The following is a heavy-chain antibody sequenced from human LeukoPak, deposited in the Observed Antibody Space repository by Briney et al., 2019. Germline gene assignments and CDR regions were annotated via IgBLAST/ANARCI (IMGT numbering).Heavy chain of an antibody. J-gene: IGHJ4*02. CDR3: AREYYYGSGSYTPGSPFDY. CDR1: GGTFSSYA. Sequence: SVKVSCKASGGTFSSYAISWVRQAPGQGLEWMRWIIPIFGTANYAQKFQGRVTITADESTSTAYMELSSLRSEDTAVYYCAREYYYGSGSYTPGSPFDYWGQGTLVTVSS. V-gene: IGHV1-69*01. D-gene: IGHD3-10*01. CDR2: IIPIFGTA.